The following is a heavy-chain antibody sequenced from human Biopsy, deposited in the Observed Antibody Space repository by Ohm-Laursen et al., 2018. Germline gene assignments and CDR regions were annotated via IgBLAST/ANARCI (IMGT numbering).Heavy chain of an antibody. J-gene: IGHJ6*02. CDR2: INQSGST. D-gene: IGHD5-12*01. CDR3: ARGSGYFKLDV. CDR1: GESSSGYF. Sequence: PPGTLSLTCAVNGESSSGYFWNWIRQPPGKGLEWIGEINQSGSTKYNPSLKRRATLSADSSNSQFPLRLTSVTAADTAIYYCARGSGYFKLDVWGQGTTVTVAS. V-gene: IGHV4-34*01.